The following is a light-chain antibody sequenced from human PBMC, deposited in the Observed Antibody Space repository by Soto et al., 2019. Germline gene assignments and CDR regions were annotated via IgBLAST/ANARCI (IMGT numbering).Light chain of an antibody. CDR3: SAYTSSTTVV. J-gene: IGLJ2*01. V-gene: IGLV2-14*01. CDR1: SSDVGGFNY. Sequence: QSALTQPASVSGSPGQSITISCTGTSSDVGGFNYVSWYQQHPGKAPKLIYDVTNRPSGVSNRFSGSKSGNTASLTISGLQAEDEADYYRSAYTSSTTVVFGGGTKVTVL. CDR2: DVT.